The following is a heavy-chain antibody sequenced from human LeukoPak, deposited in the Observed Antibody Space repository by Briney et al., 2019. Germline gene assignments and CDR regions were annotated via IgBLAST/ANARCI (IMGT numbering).Heavy chain of an antibody. Sequence: SETLSLTCTVSGGSISSYYWSWIRQPPGKGLEWIGYIYYSGSTNYNPSLKSRVTISVDTSKNQFSLKLSSVTAADTAVYYCARGSKLVQYYYYYYGMDVWGQGTTVTVSS. J-gene: IGHJ6*02. CDR3: ARGSKLVQYYYYYYGMDV. D-gene: IGHD6-13*01. CDR1: GGSISSYY. CDR2: IYYSGST. V-gene: IGHV4-59*01.